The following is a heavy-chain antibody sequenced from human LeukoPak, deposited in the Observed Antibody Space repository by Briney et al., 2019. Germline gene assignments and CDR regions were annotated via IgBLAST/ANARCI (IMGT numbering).Heavy chain of an antibody. V-gene: IGHV4-4*02. CDR1: GGSISNTNW. D-gene: IGHD3-9*01. CDR3: ARAFTYYDILTGYYEPHTILDY. Sequence: PSGTLSLTCGVSGGSISNTNWWTWFRQPPGKGLEWIGEVNLQGSTNYNPSLKSRVAISVDKSENHISLKLTSVTATDTAVYYCARAFTYYDILTGYYEPHTILDYWGQGTLVTVSS. J-gene: IGHJ4*02. CDR2: VNLQGST.